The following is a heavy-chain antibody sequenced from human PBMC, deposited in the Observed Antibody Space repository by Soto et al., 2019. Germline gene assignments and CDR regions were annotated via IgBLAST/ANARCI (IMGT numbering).Heavy chain of an antibody. J-gene: IGHJ6*02. Sequence: EVQLVESGGGLVKPGGSLRLSCAASGFTFSSYSMNWVRQAPGKGLEWVSSISSSSYIYYADSVKGRFTISRDNAKNSLYLQMNSLRAEDTAVYYCAREDYGDYLYYYYGMDVWGQGTTVTVSS. CDR1: GFTFSSYS. CDR3: AREDYGDYLYYYYGMDV. CDR2: ISSSSYI. D-gene: IGHD4-17*01. V-gene: IGHV3-21*01.